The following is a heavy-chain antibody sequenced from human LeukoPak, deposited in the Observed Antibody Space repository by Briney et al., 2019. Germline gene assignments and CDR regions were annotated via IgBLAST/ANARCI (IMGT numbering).Heavy chain of an antibody. V-gene: IGHV4-34*01. J-gene: IGHJ4*02. CDR2: INHSGST. CDR3: ARCSSGSYRDY. D-gene: IGHD6-19*01. Sequence: SETLSLTCAVYGGSFSGYYWSWIRQPPGKGLEWIGEINHSGSTNYNPSLKSRVTISVDTSKNQFSLKLSSVTAADTAVYYCARCSSGSYRDYWGQETLVTVSS. CDR1: GGSFSGYY.